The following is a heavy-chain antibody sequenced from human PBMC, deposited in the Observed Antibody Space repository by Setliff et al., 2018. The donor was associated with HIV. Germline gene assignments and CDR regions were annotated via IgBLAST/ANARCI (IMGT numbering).Heavy chain of an antibody. V-gene: IGHV3-74*01. J-gene: IGHJ4*02. CDR2: VNSDESST. Sequence: LRLFCAASGFTFSSYWMHWVRQVPGKGLVWVSRVNSDESSTNYADSVKGRFTIPRDNAKNTLYLQMNSLRAEDTAVYYCTRGGSSFLGYWGQGTLVTVSS. D-gene: IGHD6-6*01. CDR1: GFTFSSYW. CDR3: TRGGSSFLGY.